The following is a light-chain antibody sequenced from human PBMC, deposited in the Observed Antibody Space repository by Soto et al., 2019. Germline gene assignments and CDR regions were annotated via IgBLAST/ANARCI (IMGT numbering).Light chain of an antibody. CDR2: GAS. V-gene: IGKV3-20*01. J-gene: IGKJ1*01. Sequence: EIGLTQSPGTLSLSPGEGATLSCRASQSINRNYVAWYQQQPGQAPRLLIYGASTRATGIPDRFGGSGSGTDFTLTISTQEPEEFAMSHCQQDGSSPWTCGQGTKVEIK. CDR3: QQDGSSPWT. CDR1: QSINRNY.